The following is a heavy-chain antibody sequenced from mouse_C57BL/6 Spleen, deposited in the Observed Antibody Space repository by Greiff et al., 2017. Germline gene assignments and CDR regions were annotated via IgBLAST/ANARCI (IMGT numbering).Heavy chain of an antibody. CDR3: ARVMMVKNYYAMDY. D-gene: IGHD2-3*01. CDR2: ISDGGSYT. V-gene: IGHV5-4*03. Sequence: DVMLVESGGGLVKPGGSLKLSCAASGFTFSSYAMSWVRQTPEKRLEWVATISDGGSYTYYPDNVKGRFTISRDNAKNNLYLQMSHLKSEDTAMYYCARVMMVKNYYAMDYWGQGTSVTVSS. CDR1: GFTFSSYA. J-gene: IGHJ4*01.